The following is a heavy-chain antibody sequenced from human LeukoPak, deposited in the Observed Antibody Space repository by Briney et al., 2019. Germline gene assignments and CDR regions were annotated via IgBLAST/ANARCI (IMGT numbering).Heavy chain of an antibody. CDR3: AKDSKRGEGDYFDY. D-gene: IGHD3-10*01. Sequence: GGSLRLSCAASGFTFSDFAMSWVRQTPGEGLEWVSGVSASGDTTYYADSVKGRFTISRGNSRNTVHLQMNSLRAEDTAIYYCAKDSKRGEGDYFDYWGQGTLVTVSS. J-gene: IGHJ4*02. CDR1: GFTFSDFA. V-gene: IGHV3-23*01. CDR2: VSASGDTT.